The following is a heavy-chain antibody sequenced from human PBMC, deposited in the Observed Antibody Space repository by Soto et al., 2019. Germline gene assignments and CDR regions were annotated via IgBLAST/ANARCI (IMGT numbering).Heavy chain of an antibody. V-gene: IGHV1-69*01. CDR2: IIPTFGTA. J-gene: IGHJ6*02. CDR1: GGVFSSYA. Sequence: QVQLVQSGAEVKKPGSSVKVSCRASGGVFSSYAISWVRQAPGQGLEWMGGIIPTFGTANYAQKFQGRVTITADESTSTAYMKLSSRRSEDTAVYYCARERDFWSGCQLCYYYGMDVWGQGTTVTVAS. D-gene: IGHD3-3*01. CDR3: ARERDFWSGCQLCYYYGMDV.